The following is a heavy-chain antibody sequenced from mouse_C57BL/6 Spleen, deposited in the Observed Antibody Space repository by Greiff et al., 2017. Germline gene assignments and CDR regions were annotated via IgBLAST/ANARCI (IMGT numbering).Heavy chain of an antibody. V-gene: IGHV5-17*01. CDR1: GFTFSDYG. Sequence: EVQLEESGAGLVKPGASLKLSCTASGFTFSDYGMHWVRQAPEKGLEWVGYISSGSSNIYYADKVKGRFTISRDNAKNTLYLQLTSLRSADTAMYYCARKGAGCFDYWGQGTTLTVSS. D-gene: IGHD3-3*01. J-gene: IGHJ2*01. CDR2: ISSGSSNI. CDR3: ARKGAGCFDY.